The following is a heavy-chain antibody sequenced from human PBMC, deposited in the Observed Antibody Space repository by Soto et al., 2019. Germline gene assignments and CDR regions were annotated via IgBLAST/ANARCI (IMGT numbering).Heavy chain of an antibody. V-gene: IGHV1-46*01. CDR1: GYTFTSYF. J-gene: IGHJ4*02. CDR3: ARGATFYSETTGFYYFDY. CDR2: INPSGGST. D-gene: IGHD3-22*01. Sequence: ASVKVSCKASGYTFTSYFMHWVRQAPGQGLEWMGIINPSGGSTSYAQKFQGRVTMTRDTSTSTVYMELSSLRSEDTAVYYCARGATFYSETTGFYYFDYWGQGALVTVSS.